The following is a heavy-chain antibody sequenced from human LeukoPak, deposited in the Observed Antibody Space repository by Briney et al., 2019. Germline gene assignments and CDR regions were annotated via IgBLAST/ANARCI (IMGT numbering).Heavy chain of an antibody. J-gene: IGHJ4*02. CDR1: GFTFSSYW. CDR3: AREGVIYDSSGLFAY. CDR2: IKQDGSEK. D-gene: IGHD3-22*01. Sequence: PGGSLRLSCAASGFTFSSYWMSWVRQAPGKGLEWVANIKQDGSEKYYVDSVKGRFTISRDNAKNSLYLQMNSLRAEDTAVYYCAREGVIYDSSGLFAYWGQGTLVTVSS. V-gene: IGHV3-7*01.